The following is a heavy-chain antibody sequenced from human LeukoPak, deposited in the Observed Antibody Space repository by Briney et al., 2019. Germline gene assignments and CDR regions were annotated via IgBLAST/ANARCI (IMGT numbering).Heavy chain of an antibody. V-gene: IGHV4-61*02. D-gene: IGHD1-26*01. CDR2: IYTSGST. CDR1: GGSISSGSYY. CDR3: AREGLGPVGATTEGWFDP. J-gene: IGHJ5*02. Sequence: PSQTLSLTCTVSGGSISSGSYYWSWIRQPAGKGLEWIGRIYTSGSTNYNPSLKSRVTISVDTSKNQFSLKLSSVTAADTAVYYCAREGLGPVGATTEGWFDPWGQGTLVTVSS.